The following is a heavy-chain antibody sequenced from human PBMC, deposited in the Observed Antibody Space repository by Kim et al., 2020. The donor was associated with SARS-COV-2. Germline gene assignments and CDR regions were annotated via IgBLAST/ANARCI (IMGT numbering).Heavy chain of an antibody. J-gene: IGHJ4*02. Sequence: LKSRVTISVDTSNNQFSLKPSSVTAADTAVYYCASSYPRDYYDSSGLFDYWGQGTLVTVSS. CDR3: ASSYPRDYYDSSGLFDY. D-gene: IGHD3-22*01. V-gene: IGHV4-31*02.